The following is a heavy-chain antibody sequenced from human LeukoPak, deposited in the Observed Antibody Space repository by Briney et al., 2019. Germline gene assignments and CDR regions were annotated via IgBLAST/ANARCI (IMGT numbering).Heavy chain of an antibody. V-gene: IGHV3-7*01. J-gene: IGHJ4*02. CDR3: ARGGLYCSGGSCYLVY. Sequence: GALRLSCAASGFTFSSYWMSWVRPAPGKGLEWVANIKQDGSEKYYVDSVKGRFTISRDNAKNSLYLQMNSLRAEDTAVYYCARGGLYCSGGSCYLVYWSQGTLVTVSS. CDR2: IKQDGSEK. D-gene: IGHD2-15*01. CDR1: GFTFSSYW.